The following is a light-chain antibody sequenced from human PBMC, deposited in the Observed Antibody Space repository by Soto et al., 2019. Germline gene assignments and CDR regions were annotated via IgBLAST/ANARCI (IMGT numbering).Light chain of an antibody. CDR3: SSYTRSSTSYV. CDR2: EVS. J-gene: IGLJ1*01. Sequence: ALTQPASVSGSPGQSITISCTGTSSDVGGYNYVSWYQQHPGKAPKLMIYEVSNRPSRVSNRFSGSKSGNTASLTISGLQAEDEADYYCSSYTRSSTSYVFGTGTKVTVL. CDR1: SSDVGGYNY. V-gene: IGLV2-14*01.